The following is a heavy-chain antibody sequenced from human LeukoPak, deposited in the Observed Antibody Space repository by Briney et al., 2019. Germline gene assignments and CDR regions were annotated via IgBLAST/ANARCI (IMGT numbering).Heavy chain of an antibody. D-gene: IGHD2-2*01. V-gene: IGHV3-48*04. CDR2: ISSGSSTI. CDR1: GFTFSSYA. CDR3: ARERKFQLPAYYYYGLDV. Sequence: GGSLRLSCAASGFTFSSYAMHWVRQAAGGGLEWISYISSGSSTISYAKSVEGRFTVSRDNARNSLYLHMNSLRVEDTAVYYCARERKFQLPAYYYYGLDVWGQGTTVTVSS. J-gene: IGHJ6*02.